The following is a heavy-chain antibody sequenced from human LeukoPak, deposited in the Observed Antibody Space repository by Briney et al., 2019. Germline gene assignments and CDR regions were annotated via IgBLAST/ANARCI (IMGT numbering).Heavy chain of an antibody. V-gene: IGHV1-8*01. CDR2: MNPNSGNT. CDR1: GYTFTNYG. CDR3: ARGQGDSSTSSGDY. D-gene: IGHD2-2*01. J-gene: IGHJ4*02. Sequence: ASVKVSCKASGYTFTNYGINWVRQATGQGLEWMGWMNPNSGNTGYAQKFQGRVTITRNTSISTAYMELSSLRSEDTAVYYCARGQGDSSTSSGDYWGQGTLVTVSS.